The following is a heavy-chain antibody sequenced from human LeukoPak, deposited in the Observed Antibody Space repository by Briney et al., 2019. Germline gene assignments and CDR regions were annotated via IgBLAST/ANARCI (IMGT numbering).Heavy chain of an antibody. CDR1: GFTFSRYS. CDR3: ARLWGYCSGGSCYSTPY. J-gene: IGHJ4*02. CDR2: ISNSGGTI. D-gene: IGHD2-15*01. Sequence: GGSLRLSCAASGFTFSRYSMNWVRQAPGKGLEWVSYISNSGGTIYYADSVKGRFTISRDNAKNSLYLQMNSLRDEDTAVYYCARLWGYCSGGSCYSTPYWGQGTLVTVSS. V-gene: IGHV3-48*02.